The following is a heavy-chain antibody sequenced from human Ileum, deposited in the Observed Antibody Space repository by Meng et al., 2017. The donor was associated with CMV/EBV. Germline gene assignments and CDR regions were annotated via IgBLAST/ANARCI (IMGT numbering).Heavy chain of an antibody. J-gene: IGHJ3*02. D-gene: IGHD2-2*01. CDR1: GGSVNSDTYY. V-gene: IGHV4-61*01. Sequence: SETLSLTCTVSGGSVNSDTYYWSWIRQPPGKGLEWIGYIYYSGSTNYNPSLKSRVTISIDMSKNQFSLNLSSVTAADTALYYCAREEVPVAMGAFDIWGQGTMVTVSS. CDR3: AREEVPVAMGAFDI. CDR2: IYYSGST.